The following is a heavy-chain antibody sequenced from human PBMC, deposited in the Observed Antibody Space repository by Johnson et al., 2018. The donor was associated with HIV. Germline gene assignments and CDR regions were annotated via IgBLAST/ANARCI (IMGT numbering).Heavy chain of an antibody. V-gene: IGHV3-30*18. Sequence: QVQLVESGGGVVQPGRSLRLSCVASEFTFSNYGMHWVRQAPGKGLECMAVISYDGSHMYDADSVKGRLTISRDNSKNTLYLQMNSLRADDTAVYYCAKDMGLSVGAVDALDIWGQGTMVTVSS. CDR1: EFTFSNYG. CDR3: AKDMGLSVGAVDALDI. D-gene: IGHD1-26*01. J-gene: IGHJ3*02. CDR2: ISYDGSHM.